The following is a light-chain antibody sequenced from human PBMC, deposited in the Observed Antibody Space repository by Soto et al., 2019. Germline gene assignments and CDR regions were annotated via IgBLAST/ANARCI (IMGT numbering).Light chain of an antibody. V-gene: IGLV1-51*01. J-gene: IGLJ1*01. CDR3: GTWDSRLSAYV. CDR1: GSNIGNNY. CDR2: DND. Sequence: QPALTQPPSVSAAPGQKVTISCSGSGSNIGNNYVSWYQQLPGTAPKLLIYDNDERPSGIPDRFSGSKSGTSATLGITGLQAGLEADYSCGTWDSRLSAYVFGTGTKGT.